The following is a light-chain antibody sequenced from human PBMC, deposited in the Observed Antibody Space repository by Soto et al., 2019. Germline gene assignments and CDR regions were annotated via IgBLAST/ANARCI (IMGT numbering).Light chain of an antibody. V-gene: IGKV1-9*01. J-gene: IGKJ1*01. Sequence: DIQLTQSPSFLPASIGDRVTITCRASQGISTYLAWYQHRPGKAPKLLIFSASTLRSGVPSRFSGSGSGTEFTLTISSLQPEDFATYYCQQLRTFGQGTKVEVK. CDR2: SAS. CDR1: QGISTY. CDR3: QQLRT.